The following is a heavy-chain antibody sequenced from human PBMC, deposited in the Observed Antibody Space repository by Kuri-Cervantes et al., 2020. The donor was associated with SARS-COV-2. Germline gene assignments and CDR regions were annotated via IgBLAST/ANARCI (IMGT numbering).Heavy chain of an antibody. CDR3: ARDYDFWSGYFGLVPYDHREYYFDY. J-gene: IGHJ4*02. CDR1: GFTFSSYG. CDR2: IRYDGSNK. V-gene: IGHV3-30*02. Sequence: GESLKISCAASGFTFSSYGMHWVRQAPGKGLEWVAFIRYDGSNKYYADSVKGRFTISRDNAKNSLYLLMNSLRAEDTAVYYCARDYDFWSGYFGLVPYDHREYYFDYWGQGTLVTVSS. D-gene: IGHD3-3*01.